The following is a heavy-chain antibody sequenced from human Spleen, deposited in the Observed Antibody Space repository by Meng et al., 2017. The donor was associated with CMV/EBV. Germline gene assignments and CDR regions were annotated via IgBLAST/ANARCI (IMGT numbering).Heavy chain of an antibody. D-gene: IGHD2-15*01. CDR1: SYC. Sequence: SYCWSWIRQHPRKRLEWIGYIYYSRSNYYNPSLKSRVPISVGTSNSQYALKLSSLTAADTAVYYCAGERISYSSGGSCYPYYFDYWGQGTLVTVSS. J-gene: IGHJ4*02. V-gene: IGHV4-31*02. CDR3: AGERISYSSGGSCYPYYFDY. CDR2: IYYSRSN.